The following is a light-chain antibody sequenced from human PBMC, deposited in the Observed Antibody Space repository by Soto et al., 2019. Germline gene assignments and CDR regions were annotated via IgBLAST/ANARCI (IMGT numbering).Light chain of an antibody. Sequence: DIQMTQSPSTRSASVGDRVTITCRASQSISSWLAWYQQKPGKAPKLLIYDASSLESGVPSRFSGSGSGTEFTLTISSLQPDDFATYSCQQYNSYSFTFGPGTKVDIK. CDR2: DAS. CDR3: QQYNSYSFT. V-gene: IGKV1-5*01. J-gene: IGKJ3*01. CDR1: QSISSW.